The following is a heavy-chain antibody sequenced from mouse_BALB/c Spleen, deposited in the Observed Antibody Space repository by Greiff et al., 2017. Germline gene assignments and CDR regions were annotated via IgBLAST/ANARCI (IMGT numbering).Heavy chain of an antibody. V-gene: IGHV14-3*02. CDR2: IDPANGNT. CDR1: GFNIKDTY. J-gene: IGHJ2*01. CDR3: AFYGYFDY. Sequence: EVQGVESGAELVKPGASVKLSCTASGFNIKDTYMHWVKQRPEQGLEWIGRIDPANGNTKYDPKFQGKATITADTSSNTAYLQLSSLTSEDTAVYYCAFYGYFDYWGQGTTLTVSS. D-gene: IGHD1-1*01.